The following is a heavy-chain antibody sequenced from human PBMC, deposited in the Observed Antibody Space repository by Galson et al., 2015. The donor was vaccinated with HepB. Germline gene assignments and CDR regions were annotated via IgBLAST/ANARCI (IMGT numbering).Heavy chain of an antibody. V-gene: IGHV3-9*01. CDR1: GFTFDDYA. J-gene: IGHJ3*01. CDR2: ISWNSGSI. CDR3: AKVYPRRKLLPALLVD. Sequence: SLRLSCAASGFTFDDYAMHWVRQAPGRGLEWVSGISWNSGSIGYADSVKGRFTISRDNAKNSLYLQMNSLRTGDTALYYCAKVYPRRKLLPALLVDWGQGTMVTVSS. D-gene: IGHD1-14*01.